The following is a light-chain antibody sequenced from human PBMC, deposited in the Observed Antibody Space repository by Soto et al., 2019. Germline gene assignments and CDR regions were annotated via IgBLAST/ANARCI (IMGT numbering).Light chain of an antibody. Sequence: EIVMTQSPATLSVSPGERATLSCRASQSVNRNLAWYQQKPGQTPRLLIYDASSRATGIPARFSGSGSGTEFTLTISSLQSEDFAVYYCQEYNNWPLSFGGATNVEIK. V-gene: IGKV3-15*01. CDR3: QEYNNWPLS. J-gene: IGKJ4*01. CDR2: DAS. CDR1: QSVNRN.